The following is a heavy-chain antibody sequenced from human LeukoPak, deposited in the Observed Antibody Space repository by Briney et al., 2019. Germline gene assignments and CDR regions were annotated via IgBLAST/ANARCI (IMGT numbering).Heavy chain of an antibody. CDR1: GFTLSNYG. Sequence: GGSLRLSCTASGFTLSNYGMHWVRQAPGKGLEYVSAIGSNGANTYYANSVWGRFTISRDTSKNTLYLQMGSLRAEDMAVYFCARWSGAYDCRGQGALVTVSS. CDR3: ARWSGAYDC. V-gene: IGHV3-64*01. CDR2: IGSNGANT. D-gene: IGHD2-21*01. J-gene: IGHJ4*02.